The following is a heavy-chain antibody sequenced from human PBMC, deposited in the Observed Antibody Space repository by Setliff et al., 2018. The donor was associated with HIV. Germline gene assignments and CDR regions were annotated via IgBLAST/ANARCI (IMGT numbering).Heavy chain of an antibody. Sequence: ASVKVSCKASGYTFTSYGISWVRQAPGQGLEWMGWISAYNGNTNYAQKLQGRVTMTTDTSTSKAYMEMRSLRSDDTAVYYCARGPPIVVVPAALLTFDHWGQGTLVTVSS. V-gene: IGHV1-18*01. J-gene: IGHJ4*02. CDR3: ARGPPIVVVPAALLTFDH. D-gene: IGHD2-2*01. CDR2: ISAYNGNT. CDR1: GYTFTSYG.